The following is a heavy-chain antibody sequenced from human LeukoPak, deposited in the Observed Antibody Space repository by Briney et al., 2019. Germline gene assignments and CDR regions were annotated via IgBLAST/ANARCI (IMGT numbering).Heavy chain of an antibody. V-gene: IGHV1-2*02. J-gene: IGHJ4*02. CDR3: ARVGSGSYYSATFDY. CDR2: INPNSGGT. CDR1: GYTFTGYY. D-gene: IGHD3-10*01. Sequence: GASVKVSCKASGYTFTGYYMHWVRQAPGQGLEWMGWINPNSGGTNYAQKFQGRVTMTRDTSISTAYMELSRLRSDDTAVYYCARVGSGSYYSATFDYWGQGTLVTVSS.